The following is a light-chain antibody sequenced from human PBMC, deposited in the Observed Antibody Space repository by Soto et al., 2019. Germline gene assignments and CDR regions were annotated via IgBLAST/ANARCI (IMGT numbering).Light chain of an antibody. Sequence: EIVLTQSPATLSVSPGEGATLSCRASQSVSSKLAWYQQKPGQAPRLLIYDTSSRATGIPDRFSGSGSGTDFTLTISRLEPEDFAVYYCHQYGSLPITFGQGTRREIK. J-gene: IGKJ5*01. V-gene: IGKV3-20*01. CDR3: HQYGSLPIT. CDR2: DTS. CDR1: QSVSSK.